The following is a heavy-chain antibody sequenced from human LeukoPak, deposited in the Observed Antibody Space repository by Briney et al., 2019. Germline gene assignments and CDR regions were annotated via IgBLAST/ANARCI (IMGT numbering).Heavy chain of an antibody. J-gene: IGHJ5*02. V-gene: IGHV3-74*01. D-gene: IGHD6-6*01. Sequence: PGGSLRLSCAASGFTFSSYWMHWVRQAPGKGLVWVSRINSDGSSTSYADSVKGRFTISRDNSKNTLYLQMSSLRAEDTAVYYCATIKYSSSYWFDPWGQGTLVTVSS. CDR3: ATIKYSSSYWFDP. CDR1: GFTFSSYW. CDR2: INSDGSST.